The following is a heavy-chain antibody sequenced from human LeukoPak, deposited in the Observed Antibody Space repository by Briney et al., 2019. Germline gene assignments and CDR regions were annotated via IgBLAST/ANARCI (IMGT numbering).Heavy chain of an antibody. Sequence: GGSLRLSCAASGFTFSSYSMNWVRQAPGRGLEWGSSISRSSSYIYYADSVKGRFTISRDNAKNSMYLQMNSLRAEDTAVYYCARVRIAARPGIDYWGQGTLVTVSS. D-gene: IGHD6-6*01. J-gene: IGHJ4*02. CDR2: ISRSSSYI. CDR3: ARVRIAARPGIDY. CDR1: GFTFSSYS. V-gene: IGHV3-21*01.